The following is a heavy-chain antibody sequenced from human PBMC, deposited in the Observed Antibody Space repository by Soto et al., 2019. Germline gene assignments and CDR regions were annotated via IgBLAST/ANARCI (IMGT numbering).Heavy chain of an antibody. J-gene: IGHJ4*02. CDR3: ASAPSSGWYYFDY. D-gene: IGHD6-19*01. Sequence: ASAKVSCKASGYTFTGYYMHWVRQAPVQGLEWMGWINPNSGGTNYAQKFQGRVTMTRDTSISTAYMELSRLRSDDTAVYYCASAPSSGWYYFDYWGQGTLVTAP. CDR1: GYTFTGYY. CDR2: INPNSGGT. V-gene: IGHV1-2*02.